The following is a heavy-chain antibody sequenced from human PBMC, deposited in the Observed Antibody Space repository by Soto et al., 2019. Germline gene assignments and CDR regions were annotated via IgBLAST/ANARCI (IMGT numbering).Heavy chain of an antibody. D-gene: IGHD2-8*01. J-gene: IGHJ4*02. CDR1: GFTVSTFN. CDR2: ITNSAYT. V-gene: IGHV3-21*01. CDR3: GLYDAVFFDL. Sequence: PGGSLRLSCAASGFTVSTFNMNWVRQAPGKGLEWVSSITNSAYTSYADSVKGRFTNSRDNAKNSLYLQMNSLRAEDTAVYYCGLYDAVFFDLWGQGALVTVSS.